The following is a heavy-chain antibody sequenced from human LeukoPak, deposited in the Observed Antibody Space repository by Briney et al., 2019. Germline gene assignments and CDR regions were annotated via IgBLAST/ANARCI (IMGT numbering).Heavy chain of an antibody. J-gene: IGHJ4*02. CDR1: GGSISSYY. CDR3: ARGRDYSYDY. CDR2: INHSGST. Sequence: SSETLSLTCTVSGGSISSYYWSWIRQPPGKGLEWIGEINHSGSTNYNPSLKSRVTISVDTSKNQFSLKLSSVTAADTAVYYCARGRDYSYDYWGQGTLVTVSS. V-gene: IGHV4-34*01. D-gene: IGHD4-11*01.